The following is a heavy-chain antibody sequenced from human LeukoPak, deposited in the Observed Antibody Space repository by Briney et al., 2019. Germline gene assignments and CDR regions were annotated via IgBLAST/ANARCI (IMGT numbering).Heavy chain of an antibody. D-gene: IGHD5-18*01. CDR2: INSDGSTT. J-gene: IGHJ6*02. CDR3: ALGLPPSVHVDTAMVRNGMDV. V-gene: IGHV3-74*01. CDR1: GFTFSSYW. Sequence: PGGSLRLSCAASGFTFSSYWMHWVRQAPGKGLVWVSRINSDGSTTSYADSVMGRFTISRDNAKNTLYLQMNSLRAEDTAVYYCALGLPPSVHVDTAMVRNGMDVWGQGTTVTVSS.